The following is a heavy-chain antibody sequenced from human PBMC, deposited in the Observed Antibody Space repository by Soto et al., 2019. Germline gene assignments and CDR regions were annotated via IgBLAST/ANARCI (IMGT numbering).Heavy chain of an antibody. Sequence: PGVSLRLSFSAPGFTFINSWMHWVRQVPGKGLEWVGLIKSMADGGATDYAAPVKGRFAILRDDSKNTLFLQMNSLKTEDTAVYYCATLHHVDPWGQGILVTVSS. CDR2: IKSMADGGAT. D-gene: IGHD4-4*01. V-gene: IGHV3-15*07. CDR1: GFTFINSW. CDR3: ATLHHVDP. J-gene: IGHJ5*02.